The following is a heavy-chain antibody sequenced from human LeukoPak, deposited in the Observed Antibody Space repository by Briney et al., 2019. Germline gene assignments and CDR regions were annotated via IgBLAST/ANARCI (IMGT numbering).Heavy chain of an antibody. CDR1: GITFNNYA. D-gene: IGHD4-23*01. CDR2: ISGSGS. J-gene: IGHJ4*02. Sequence: PGGSLRLSCAASGITFNNYAMSWVRQAPGKGLEWVSAISGSGSYYADSVEGRFSISKDNSKSTLFLQMNSLRAEDTAVYYCARTPDHWGQGTLVTVSS. V-gene: IGHV3-23*01. CDR3: ARTPDH.